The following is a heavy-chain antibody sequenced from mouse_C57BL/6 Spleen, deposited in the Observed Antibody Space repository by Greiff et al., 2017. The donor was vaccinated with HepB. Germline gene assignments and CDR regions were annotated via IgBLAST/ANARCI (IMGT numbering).Heavy chain of an antibody. CDR1: GYTFTDYE. V-gene: IGHV1-15*01. Sequence: VQLQESGAELVRPGASVTLSCKASGYTFTDYEMHWVKQTPVHGLEWIGAIDPETGGTAYNQKFKGKAILTAYKSSSTAYMELRSLTAEDSAVYYCTRLDYGNDYWGQGTTLTVSS. D-gene: IGHD2-1*01. CDR2: IDPETGGT. J-gene: IGHJ2*01. CDR3: TRLDYGNDY.